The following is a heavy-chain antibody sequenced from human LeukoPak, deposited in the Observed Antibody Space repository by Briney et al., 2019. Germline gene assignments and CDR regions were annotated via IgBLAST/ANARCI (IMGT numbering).Heavy chain of an antibody. V-gene: IGHV4-59*01. CDR1: GGSISSYY. Sequence: SETLSLTCTVSGGSISSYYWSWIRQPPGKGLEWIGYIHYSGSTNYNPSLKSRVTISVDTSKNQFSLKLSSVTAADTAVYYCARGHRGYGDYVGFDPWGQGTLVTVSS. D-gene: IGHD4-17*01. CDR2: IHYSGST. CDR3: ARGHRGYGDYVGFDP. J-gene: IGHJ5*02.